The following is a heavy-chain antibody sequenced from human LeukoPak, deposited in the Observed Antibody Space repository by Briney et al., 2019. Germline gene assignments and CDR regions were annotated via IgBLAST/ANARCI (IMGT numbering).Heavy chain of an antibody. V-gene: IGHV4-59*12. CDR2: MYYSGST. D-gene: IGHD6-13*01. J-gene: IGHJ4*02. Sequence: PSETLSLTCAVYGGSISSFHWNWIRQPPGKGLEWIAYMYYSGSTHYNPSLKSRVSISVDTSKNQFSLKLSSLTAADTAVYYCARSLLDSSSWYSLFRYFDYWGQGTLVTVSS. CDR3: ARSLLDSSSWYSLFRYFDY. CDR1: GGSISSFH.